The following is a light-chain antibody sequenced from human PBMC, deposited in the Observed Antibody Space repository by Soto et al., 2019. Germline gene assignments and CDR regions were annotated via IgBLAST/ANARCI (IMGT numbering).Light chain of an antibody. CDR2: DAS. CDR3: QQYHDFWT. J-gene: IGKJ1*01. V-gene: IGKV1-5*01. CDR1: QTVTKW. Sequence: DIQMTQTPSTLSASVGDRVTIACRASQTVTKWLAWYQQKPGKAPKLLIFDASTLESGVPSRFSGSGYGTEFTLTISSLQPEDFATYYCQQYHDFWTFGQGTRVEVK.